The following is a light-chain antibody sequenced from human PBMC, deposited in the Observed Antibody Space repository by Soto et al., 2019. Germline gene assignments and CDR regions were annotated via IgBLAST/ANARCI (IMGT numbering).Light chain of an antibody. J-gene: IGLJ2*01. CDR2: DVS. V-gene: IGLV2-11*01. CDR1: SSDVGGYNY. CDR3: CSYAGSYTFGVV. Sequence: QSALTQPRSVSGSPGQSVTISCTGTSSDVGGYNYVSWYQHHPGKAPKLMIYDVSKRPSGVPDRFSGSKSGNTASLTISGPQAEDEADYYCCSYAGSYTFGVVFGGGTKLTVL.